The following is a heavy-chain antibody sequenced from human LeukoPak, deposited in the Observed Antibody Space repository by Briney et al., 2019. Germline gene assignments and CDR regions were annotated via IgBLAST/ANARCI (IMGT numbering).Heavy chain of an antibody. Sequence: SETLSLTCAVYGGSFSGYYWSWIRQPAGKGLEWIGRIYTSGSTNYNPSLKSRVTMSVDTSKNQFSLKLSSVTAADTAVYYCATEGTMVRGVNYYYYMDVWGKGTTVTISS. CDR2: IYTSGST. J-gene: IGHJ6*03. CDR3: ATEGTMVRGVNYYYYMDV. V-gene: IGHV4-59*10. D-gene: IGHD3-10*01. CDR1: GGSFSGYY.